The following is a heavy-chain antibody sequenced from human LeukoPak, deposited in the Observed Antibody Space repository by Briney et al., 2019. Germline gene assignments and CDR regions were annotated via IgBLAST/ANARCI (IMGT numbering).Heavy chain of an antibody. V-gene: IGHV3-30*02. Sequence: GGSLRLSCAASGFTFSSYGMHWVRQAPGKGLEWVAFIRYDGSNKYYADSVKGRFTISRDNSKNTLYLQMNSLRAEDTAVYYCARGWELLTHFDYWGQGTLVTVSS. CDR3: ARGWELLTHFDY. CDR2: IRYDGSNK. D-gene: IGHD1-26*01. J-gene: IGHJ4*02. CDR1: GFTFSSYG.